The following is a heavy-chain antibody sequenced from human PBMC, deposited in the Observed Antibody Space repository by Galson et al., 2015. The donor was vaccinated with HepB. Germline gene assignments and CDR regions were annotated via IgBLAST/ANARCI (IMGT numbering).Heavy chain of an antibody. V-gene: IGHV3-30-3*01. CDR1: GFTFSSYA. Sequence: SLRLSCAASGFTFSSYAMHWVRQAPGKGLEWVAVISYDGSNKYYADSVKGRFTISRDSSKNTLYLQMNSLRAEDTAVYYCARDLRVYYYYGMDVWGQGTTVTVSS. CDR3: ARDLRVYYYYGMDV. CDR2: ISYDGSNK. J-gene: IGHJ6*02.